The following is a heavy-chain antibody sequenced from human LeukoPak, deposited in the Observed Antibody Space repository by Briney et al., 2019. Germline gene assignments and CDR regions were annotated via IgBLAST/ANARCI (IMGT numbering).Heavy chain of an antibody. CDR1: GYTFTSYY. CDR2: INPSGGST. Sequence: ASVKVSCKASGYTFTSYYMHWVRQAPGRGLEWMGIINPSGGSTSYAQKFQGRVTMTRDTSTSTVYMELSSLRSEDTAVYYCARGVRYFDWLIVVEFGMDVWGKGTTVTVSS. J-gene: IGHJ6*04. D-gene: IGHD3-9*01. V-gene: IGHV1-46*01. CDR3: ARGVRYFDWLIVVEFGMDV.